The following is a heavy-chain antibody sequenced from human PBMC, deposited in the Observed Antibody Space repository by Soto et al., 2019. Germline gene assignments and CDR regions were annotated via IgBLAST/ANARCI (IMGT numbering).Heavy chain of an antibody. CDR1: VFTFSSYL. CDR2: IKQDGSDK. J-gene: IGHJ4*02. V-gene: IGHV3-7*03. CDR3: AREISPY. Sequence: TGGSLRLSCAASVFTFSSYLMSWVRQAPGKGLEWVANIKQDGSDKYYVDSVNGRFTISRDNAKNSLYLQMNSLRAEDTAVYYCAREISPYWGQGTLVTVSS.